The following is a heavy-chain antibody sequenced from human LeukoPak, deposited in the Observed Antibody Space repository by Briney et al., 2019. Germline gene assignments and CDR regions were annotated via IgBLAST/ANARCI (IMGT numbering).Heavy chain of an antibody. CDR2: IKSKTDGWTT. CDR1: GFTFSNAW. J-gene: IGHJ4*02. Sequence: GGSLRLSCAASGFTFSNAWMSWVRQAPGKGLEWVGRIKSKTDGWTTDYAAPVKGRFTISRDDSKSTLYLQMNSLKTEDTAVYCGTTDLIVGLVAAKEKWGQGTLVTVSS. D-gene: IGHD2-15*01. CDR3: TTDLIVGLVAAKEK. V-gene: IGHV3-15*01.